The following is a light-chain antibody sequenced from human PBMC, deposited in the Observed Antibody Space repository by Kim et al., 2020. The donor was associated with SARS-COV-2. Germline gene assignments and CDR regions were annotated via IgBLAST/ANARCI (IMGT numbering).Light chain of an antibody. CDR2: LDSDGSH. V-gene: IGLV4-69*01. CDR3: AAWDDSLNAWV. CDR1: SGHSSYA. Sequence: QLVLTQSPSASASLGASVKLTCTLSSGHSSYAIAWHQQQPEKGPRFLMKLDSDGSHNKGDGIPDRFSGSSSGAERYLTISSLQSEDEGDYYCAAWDDSLNAWVFGGGTQLTVL. J-gene: IGLJ3*02.